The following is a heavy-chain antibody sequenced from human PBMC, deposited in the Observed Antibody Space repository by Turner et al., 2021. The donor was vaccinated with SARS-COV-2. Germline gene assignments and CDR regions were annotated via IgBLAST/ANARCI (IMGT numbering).Heavy chain of an antibody. J-gene: IGHJ4*02. V-gene: IGHV3-7*01. Sequence: EVQLVVSGGGLVQPGGSLRPSCEASGFTFSSYWMNWVRQTPGKGLEWMANIKQDGSEKNYVDSVKGRFTISRDNGKNSLYLQMNSMRAEDTAIYYCAGGRGWTSDYWGQGTLVTVSS. CDR2: IKQDGSEK. CDR1: GFTFSSYW. D-gene: IGHD6-19*01. CDR3: AGGRGWTSDY.